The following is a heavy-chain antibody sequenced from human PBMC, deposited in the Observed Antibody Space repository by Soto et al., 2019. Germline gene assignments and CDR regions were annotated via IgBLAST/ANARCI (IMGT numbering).Heavy chain of an antibody. V-gene: IGHV3-49*03. CDR1: GFTFGDSA. J-gene: IGHJ6*03. D-gene: IGHD3-16*01. Sequence: VQLVESGGGLVQPGRSLRLSCTTSGFTFGDSAMSWFPQAPGKGLEWVGFVRSKDHGGTKVYAASVKGRFTISRDDSKSIAYLQMDSLKIEDTAVYYCGSGGGYSYMDVWGKGTTVTVSS. CDR3: GSGGGYSYMDV. CDR2: VRSKDHGGTK.